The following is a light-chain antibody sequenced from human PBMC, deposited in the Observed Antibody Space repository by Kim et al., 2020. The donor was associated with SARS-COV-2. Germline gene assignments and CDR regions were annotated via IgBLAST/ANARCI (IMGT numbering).Light chain of an antibody. Sequence: APGKTAWITRRGNNIGSKSVHWYQQKPGPAPVLIIYYDSDRPSGVPERFSGSNSGNTATLTISRVEAGDEADYYCQVWDSSSDHRVFGGGTQLTVL. J-gene: IGLJ3*02. CDR3: QVWDSSSDHRV. CDR2: YDS. V-gene: IGLV3-21*04. CDR1: NIGSKS.